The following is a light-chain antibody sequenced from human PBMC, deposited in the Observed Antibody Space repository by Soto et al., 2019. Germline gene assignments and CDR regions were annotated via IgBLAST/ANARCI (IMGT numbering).Light chain of an antibody. V-gene: IGKV3-20*01. J-gene: IGKJ3*01. Sequence: ELMLKQSPGALSLTPGERATLSCRASQGVXSSYLAWYQQKPGQAPRLRXSCASSSATGSPDRLSGSGSGTDFTLTISRLEPDYFALYYCHQYGLSIRTFGPGTKVDIK. CDR1: QGVXSSY. CDR3: HQYGLSIRT. CDR2: CAS.